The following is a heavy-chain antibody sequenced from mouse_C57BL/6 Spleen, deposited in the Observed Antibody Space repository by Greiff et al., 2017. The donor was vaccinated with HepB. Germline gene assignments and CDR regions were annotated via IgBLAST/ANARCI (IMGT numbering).Heavy chain of an antibody. CDR3: APLYYGNYVGFDY. Sequence: QVQLQQSGAELVKPGASVKISCKASGYAFSSYWMNWVKQRPGKGLEWIGQIYPGDGDTNYNGKFKGKATLTADKSSSTAYMQLSSLTSEDSAVYFCAPLYYGNYVGFDYWGQGTTLTVSS. J-gene: IGHJ2*01. CDR2: IYPGDGDT. V-gene: IGHV1-80*01. D-gene: IGHD2-1*01. CDR1: GYAFSSYW.